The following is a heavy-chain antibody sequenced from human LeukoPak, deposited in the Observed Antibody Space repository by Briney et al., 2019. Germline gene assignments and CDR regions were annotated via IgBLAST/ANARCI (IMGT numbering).Heavy chain of an antibody. Sequence: GRSLRLSCAASGFIFSSYGMHWVRQAPGKGLEWVAVMSYDGRNKDYADSVRGRFTISRDNSKNTLFLQMNSLRPEDTAVYYCTPPGSSGIYIYWGQGTLVTVSS. D-gene: IGHD1-26*01. CDR1: GFIFSSYG. CDR2: MSYDGRNK. CDR3: TPPGSSGIYIY. J-gene: IGHJ4*02. V-gene: IGHV3-30*03.